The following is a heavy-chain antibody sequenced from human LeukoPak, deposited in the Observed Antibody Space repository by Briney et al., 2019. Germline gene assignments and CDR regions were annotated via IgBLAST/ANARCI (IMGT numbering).Heavy chain of an antibody. CDR2: INSAGST. V-gene: IGHV3-53*01. J-gene: IGHJ4*02. CDR3: AKDQNTVATAPFDY. D-gene: IGHD4-17*01. CDR1: GFTVSSSY. Sequence: PGGSLRLSCAASGFTVSSSYMNWVRQAPGKGLEWVSAINSAGSTYYGDSVRGRFTISRDNSKNVLYLQMNSLRAEDTALYYCAKDQNTVATAPFDYWGQGTLVTVSS.